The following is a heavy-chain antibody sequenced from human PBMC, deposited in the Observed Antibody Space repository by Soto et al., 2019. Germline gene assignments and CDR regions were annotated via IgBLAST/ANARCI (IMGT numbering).Heavy chain of an antibody. D-gene: IGHD1-26*01. J-gene: IGHJ4*02. CDR3: ARGLVGAFDY. CDR1: GGSISSSGYY. Sequence: PWATLSLTCSVSGGSISSSGYYWGWIRQPPGEGLEWIGSIYYSGITYYNPSLKSRVTISVDTSKNQFSLKLTSVTAADTAVYYCARGLVGAFDYWGQGTLVTVSS. CDR2: IYYSGIT. V-gene: IGHV4-39*01.